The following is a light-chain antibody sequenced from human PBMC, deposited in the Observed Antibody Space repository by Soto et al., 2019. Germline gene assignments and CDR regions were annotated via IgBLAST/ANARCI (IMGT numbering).Light chain of an antibody. CDR1: QSVSSSY. V-gene: IGKV3-20*01. CDR2: GAS. CDR3: LQYNSYSQYT. Sequence: IVLTKSPGTPSLSTRERATLSCRASQSVSSSYLAWYQQKPGQAPRLLIYGASSRATGTPDRFSGSGSGTDFTLTISSLQPDDFATYYCLQYNSYSQYTFGQGTKLEIK. J-gene: IGKJ2*01.